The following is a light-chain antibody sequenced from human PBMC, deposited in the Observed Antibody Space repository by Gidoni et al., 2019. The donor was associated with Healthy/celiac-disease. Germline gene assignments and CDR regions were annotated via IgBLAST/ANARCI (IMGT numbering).Light chain of an antibody. CDR3: MPAIQSPVT. CDR2: LGS. Sequence: QLGLERSVTPGAPPSISCRSSQSLLHSNGYNYLDWYLQKPGQSPQLLIYLGSNRASGVPDRCSGSGSGTDFRLKVSSVEAEDVRVYCCMPAIQSPVTFGQGTRLEIK. J-gene: IGKJ5*01. CDR1: QSLLHSNGYNY. V-gene: IGKV2-28*01.